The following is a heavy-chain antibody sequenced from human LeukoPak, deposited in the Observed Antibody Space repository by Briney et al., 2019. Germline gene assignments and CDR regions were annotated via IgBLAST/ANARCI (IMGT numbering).Heavy chain of an antibody. CDR2: FYSSGST. J-gene: IGHJ5*02. V-gene: IGHV4-4*07. Sequence: KASETLSLTCTVFGGSITTYSWSWIRQPAGRGLEWIGRFYSSGSTDYNPSLKSRVTMSVDTSKNQVSLKLSSVTAADTAIYYCARDVSSKNWFDTWGQGTLVTVSS. CDR1: GGSITTYS. D-gene: IGHD2/OR15-2a*01. CDR3: ARDVSSKNWFDT.